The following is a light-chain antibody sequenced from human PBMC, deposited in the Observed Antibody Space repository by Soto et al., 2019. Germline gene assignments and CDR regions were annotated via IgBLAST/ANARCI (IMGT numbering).Light chain of an antibody. Sequence: QSALTQPASVSGSPGQSITISCTGASSDVGSYNLVSWYQQHPGKAPKLMIYEGSKRPSGASNRFSGSKSGNTASLTISGLQAEDEADYYCCSYAGSSTFVYVFGTGTKATVL. V-gene: IGLV2-23*03. CDR1: SSDVGSYNL. J-gene: IGLJ1*01. CDR2: EGS. CDR3: CSYAGSSTFVYV.